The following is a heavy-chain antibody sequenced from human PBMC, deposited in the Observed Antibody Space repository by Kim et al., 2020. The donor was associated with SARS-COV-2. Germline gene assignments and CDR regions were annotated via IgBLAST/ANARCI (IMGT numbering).Heavy chain of an antibody. V-gene: IGHV3-48*03. Sequence: GGSLRLSCAASGFTFSSYEMNWVRQAPGKGLEWVSYISSNGSTIYYADSVKGRFTISRDNAKNSLYLQMNSLRAEDTAVYYCAKEDTSGWSRVDYWGQGTLVTASS. CDR1: GFTFSSYE. CDR3: AKEDTSGWSRVDY. CDR2: ISSNGSTI. D-gene: IGHD6-19*01. J-gene: IGHJ4*02.